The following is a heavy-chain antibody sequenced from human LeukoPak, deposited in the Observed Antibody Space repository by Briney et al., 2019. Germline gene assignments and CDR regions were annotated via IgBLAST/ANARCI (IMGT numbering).Heavy chain of an antibody. V-gene: IGHV4-39*01. J-gene: IGHJ4*02. Sequence: SETLSLTCTVSGGSISSGSYYWGWIRQPPGKGLEWIGSIYYSGITYYNPSLKSRVTISVDTSKNHFSLKLSSVTAADTAVYYCARHGFATVTYIDSWGQGTLVTVSS. CDR2: IYYSGIT. D-gene: IGHD4-17*01. CDR3: ARHGFATVTYIDS. CDR1: GGSISSGSYY.